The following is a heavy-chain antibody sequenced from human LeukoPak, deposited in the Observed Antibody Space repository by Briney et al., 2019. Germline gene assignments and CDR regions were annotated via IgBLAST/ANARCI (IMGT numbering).Heavy chain of an antibody. Sequence: GESLKISCKGPGYIFTDYWIAWVRQVPGKGLEWMGTIFLGDSDIRYGHIRYSPSFQGEVTISADKSTSTVYLQWSSLKASDTAMYFCARKNRTPLRSFWFDCWGQGTLVTVSS. J-gene: IGHJ5*01. V-gene: IGHV5-51*01. CDR3: ARKNRTPLRSFWFDC. CDR2: IFLGDSDIRYGHI. D-gene: IGHD1-1*01. CDR1: GYIFTDYW.